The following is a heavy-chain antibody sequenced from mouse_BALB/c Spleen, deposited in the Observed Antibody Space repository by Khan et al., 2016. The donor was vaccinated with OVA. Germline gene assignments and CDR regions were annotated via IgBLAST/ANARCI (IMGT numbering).Heavy chain of an antibody. CDR1: GYTFTSYN. D-gene: IGHD2-1*01. Sequence: QVQLQQPGAELVKPGASVKMSCKASGYTFTSYNMHWVKQTPGQGLEWIGVIYPGNGDPSYNQKFKGKATLTADKSSSTAYMQLSSLTSEDSAVSYCTRIYYDNPYYAMDYWGQGTSVTVSS. V-gene: IGHV1-12*01. CDR2: IYPGNGDP. CDR3: TRIYYDNPYYAMDY. J-gene: IGHJ4*01.